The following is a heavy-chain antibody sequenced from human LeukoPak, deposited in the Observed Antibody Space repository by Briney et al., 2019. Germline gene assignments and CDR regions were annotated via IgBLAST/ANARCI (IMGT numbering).Heavy chain of an antibody. D-gene: IGHD2/OR15-2a*01. Sequence: SGPTLVNPTQTLTLTCTFSGFSLNTSGVGVGWIRQPPGKALEWLALIYWNDDERYSPSLKSRLTITKDTSKNQVVLTVTSLDPMDTATYYCARSHCNGWCTWGFDYWGQGTLVTVSS. J-gene: IGHJ4*02. CDR2: IYWNDDE. CDR3: ARSHCNGWCTWGFDY. CDR1: GFSLNTSGVG. V-gene: IGHV2-5*01.